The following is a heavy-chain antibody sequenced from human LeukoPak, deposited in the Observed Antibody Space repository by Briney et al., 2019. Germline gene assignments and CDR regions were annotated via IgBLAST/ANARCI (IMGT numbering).Heavy chain of an antibody. V-gene: IGHV3-7*01. D-gene: IGHD5-18*01. CDR2: IKQDGSEK. CDR1: GFTFSSYW. Sequence: GGSLRLSCAASGFTFSSYWMSWVRQAPGKGLEWVANIKQDGSEKYYVDSVKGRFTISRDNAKNSLYLQMNSLRAEDTAVYYCARTVDTAMVPPYYSDYWGQGTLVTVSS. J-gene: IGHJ4*02. CDR3: ARTVDTAMVPPYYSDY.